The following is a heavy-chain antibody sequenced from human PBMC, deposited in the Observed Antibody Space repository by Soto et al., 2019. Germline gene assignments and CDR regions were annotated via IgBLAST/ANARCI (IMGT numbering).Heavy chain of an antibody. CDR2: INAGNGNT. CDR3: ARGRLYDFWSGYYTGSAGKTTNWFDP. CDR1: GYTFTSYA. D-gene: IGHD3-3*01. V-gene: IGHV1-3*01. Sequence: ASVKVSCKASGYTFTSYAMHWVRQAPGQRLEWMGWINAGNGNTKYSQKFQGRVTITRDTSASTAYMELSSLRSEDTAVYYCARGRLYDFWSGYYTGSAGKTTNWFDPWGQGTLVTVSS. J-gene: IGHJ5*02.